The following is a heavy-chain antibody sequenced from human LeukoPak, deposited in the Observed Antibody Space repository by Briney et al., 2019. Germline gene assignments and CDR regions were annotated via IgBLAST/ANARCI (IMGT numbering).Heavy chain of an antibody. CDR2: ISSSSGYI. D-gene: IGHD3-10*01. J-gene: IGHJ5*02. CDR3: ARVWFGESGWFDP. CDR1: GFSIRNHW. V-gene: IGHV3-21*01. Sequence: GGSLRLSCAASGFSIRNHWMHWVRQAPGKGLEWVSFISSSSGYIYYADSVKGRFTISRDNAKNSLYLQMNSLRAEDTAVYYCARVWFGESGWFDPWGQGTLVTVSS.